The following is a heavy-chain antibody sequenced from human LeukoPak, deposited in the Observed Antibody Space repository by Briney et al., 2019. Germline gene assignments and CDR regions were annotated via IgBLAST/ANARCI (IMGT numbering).Heavy chain of an antibody. J-gene: IGHJ4*02. CDR1: GFTFSSYA. D-gene: IGHD3-3*01. CDR2: IPYDGSNK. Sequence: GRSLRLSCAASGFTFSSYAMHWVRQAPGKGLEWVAVIPYDGSNKYYADSVKGRFTISRDNSKNTLYLQMNSLRAEDTAVYYCARGGDGGFWSGFDYWGQGTLVTVSS. V-gene: IGHV3-30-3*01. CDR3: ARGGDGGFWSGFDY.